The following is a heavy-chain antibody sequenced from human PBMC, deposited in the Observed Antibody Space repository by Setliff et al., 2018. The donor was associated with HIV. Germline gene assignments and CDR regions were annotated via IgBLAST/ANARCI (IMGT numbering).Heavy chain of an antibody. J-gene: IGHJ5*02. V-gene: IGHV3-53*01. CDR3: AKGVKWLDP. CDR1: GFIVSDNY. D-gene: IGHD3-16*01. CDR2: LYNDGRT. Sequence: PGGSLRLSCAASGFIVSDNYMTWLRQAPGKGLEWVSILYNDGRTYYADSVKGRFTVSRDDSKNTLYLQMDSLRVDDTAAYYCAKGVKWLDPWGRGTQVTVSS.